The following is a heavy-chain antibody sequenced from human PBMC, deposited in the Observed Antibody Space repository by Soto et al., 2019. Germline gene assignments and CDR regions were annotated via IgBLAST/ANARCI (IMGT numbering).Heavy chain of an antibody. V-gene: IGHV4-59*01. J-gene: IGHJ6*02. Sequence: SETLSLTCPFSGCTISSYYWSWIRQPPGKGLEWIGYIYYSGSTNYNTALKSRVTISVDTSKNHFSLKLSSVTAADTAIYYCARQLWFGESSPYGMDVWGQGTTVTVSS. D-gene: IGHD3-10*01. CDR3: ARQLWFGESSPYGMDV. CDR2: IYYSGST. CDR1: GCTISSYY.